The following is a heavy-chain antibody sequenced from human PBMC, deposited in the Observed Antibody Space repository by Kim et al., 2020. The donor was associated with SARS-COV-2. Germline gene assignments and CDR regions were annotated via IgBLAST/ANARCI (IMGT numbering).Heavy chain of an antibody. CDR2: IDPSDSYT. CDR3: ARQGDSSGWYPLDYYYYYGMDV. J-gene: IGHJ6*02. CDR1: GYSFTSYW. D-gene: IGHD6-19*01. V-gene: IGHV5-10-1*01. Sequence: GESLKISCKGSGYSFTSYWISWVRQMPGKDLEWMGRIDPSDSYTNYSPSFQGHVTISADKSISTAYLQWSSLKASDTAMYYCARQGDSSGWYPLDYYYYYGMDVWGQGTTVTVSS.